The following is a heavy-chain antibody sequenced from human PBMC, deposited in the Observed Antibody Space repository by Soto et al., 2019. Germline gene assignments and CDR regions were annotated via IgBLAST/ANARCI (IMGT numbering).Heavy chain of an antibody. J-gene: IGHJ4*02. V-gene: IGHV3-13*01. D-gene: IGHD6-19*01. CDR1: GFTFSGFD. CDR3: ARAIAVGSTSLDY. Sequence: GGSLRLSCEASGFTFSGFDMHWVRQPTGKGLEWVSSIGTAGDTYYAVSVKGRFTISRDNAKNSLSLQMDSLRDEDTAVYFCARAIAVGSTSLDYWGLGTRVTVSS. CDR2: IGTAGDT.